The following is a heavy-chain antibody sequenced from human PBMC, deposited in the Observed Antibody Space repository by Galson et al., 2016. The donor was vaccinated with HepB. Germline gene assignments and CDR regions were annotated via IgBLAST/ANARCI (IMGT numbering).Heavy chain of an antibody. CDR2: IYYGGRT. D-gene: IGHD3-22*01. CDR3: ARDRDSSSYYSLDS. Sequence: SETLSLTCTVSGGSISSYYWSWIRQPPGKGLEWIGYIYYGGRTDYNPSLKSRVSISVDTSKNQFYLNLGSVTAAATAVYYCARDRDSSSYYSLDSWGQGTLVAVSS. J-gene: IGHJ4*02. CDR1: GGSISSYY. V-gene: IGHV4-59*01.